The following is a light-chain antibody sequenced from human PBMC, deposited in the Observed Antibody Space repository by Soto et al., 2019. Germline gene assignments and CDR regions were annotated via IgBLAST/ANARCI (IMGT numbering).Light chain of an antibody. J-gene: IGKJ4*01. CDR1: QSLLDSNGNNY. CDR3: MQGLQPPLT. Sequence: DIVMTQSPLSLPVTPGESASISCRSSQSLLDSNGNNYLDWYLQKPGQSPQLLIYLGSNRASGVPDRFRGSGSGTDFTLKISRVEAGDVGVYYCMQGLQPPLTFGGGTKVEIK. V-gene: IGKV2-28*01. CDR2: LGS.